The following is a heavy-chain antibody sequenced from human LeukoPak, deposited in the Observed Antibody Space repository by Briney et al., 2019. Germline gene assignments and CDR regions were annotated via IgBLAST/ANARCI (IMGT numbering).Heavy chain of an antibody. J-gene: IGHJ3*02. CDR3: ARRSAAAGSAFDI. D-gene: IGHD6-13*01. CDR1: GFTFSSYW. V-gene: IGHV3-7*01. Sequence: GGSLRLSCAASGFTFSSYWMAWVRQAPGEGLEWVANIKQDGSEKYYVDSVKGRFTISRDNAKNSLYLQMNSLRAEDTAVYYCARRSAAAGSAFDIWGQGTMVTVSS. CDR2: IKQDGSEK.